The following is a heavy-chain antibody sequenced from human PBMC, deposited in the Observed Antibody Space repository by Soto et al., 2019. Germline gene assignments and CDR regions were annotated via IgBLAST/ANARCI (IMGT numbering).Heavy chain of an antibody. CDR1: GASISSSSFY. CDR3: ARDRGIAARAYYYYGMDV. Sequence: PSETLSLTCTVSGASISSSSFYWGWIRQPPGKGLEWIGSIYYSGSTYYNPSLKSRVTISVDRSKNQFSLKLSSVTAADTAVYYCARDRGIAARAYYYYGMDVWGQGTTVTVSS. CDR2: IYYSGST. D-gene: IGHD6-13*01. J-gene: IGHJ6*02. V-gene: IGHV4-39*07.